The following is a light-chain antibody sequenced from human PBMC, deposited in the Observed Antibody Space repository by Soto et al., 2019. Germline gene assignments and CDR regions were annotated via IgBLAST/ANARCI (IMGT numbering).Light chain of an antibody. CDR1: QSVSSK. V-gene: IGKV3D-15*01. CDR2: GAS. CDR3: QQYNNWPPIT. Sequence: ETVMTQSPATLSVSPGERATLSCRASQSVSSKLAWYQQKPGQAPGLLIYGASTRATGIPARFSGSGSGTEFTLSISSLQSEDSAVYYCQQYNNWPPITFGQGTRLEI. J-gene: IGKJ5*01.